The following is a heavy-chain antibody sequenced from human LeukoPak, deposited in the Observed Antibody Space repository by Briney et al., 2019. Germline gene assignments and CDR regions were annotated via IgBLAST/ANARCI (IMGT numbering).Heavy chain of an antibody. CDR2: IYYSGST. CDR1: GGSISSGSYY. V-gene: IGHV4-61*01. Sequence: SETLSLTCTVSGGSISSGSYYWSWIRQPPGKGLEWIGYIYYSGSTNYNPSLKSRVTISVDTSKNQFSLKLSSVTAADTAVYYCARGAPTHFDYWGQGTLVTVSS. J-gene: IGHJ4*02. CDR3: ARGAPTHFDY.